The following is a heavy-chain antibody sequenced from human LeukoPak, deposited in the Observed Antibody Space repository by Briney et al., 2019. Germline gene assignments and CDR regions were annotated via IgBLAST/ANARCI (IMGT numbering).Heavy chain of an antibody. D-gene: IGHD1-1*01. V-gene: IGHV3-7*01. CDR2: IKGDGSEK. CDR1: GFTFGNSW. CDR3: TRMRYSDY. J-gene: IGHJ4*02. Sequence: GGSLRLSCAASGFTFGNSWMTWVRQAPGKGLEWVANIKGDGSEKYYVDSVKGRFTISRDNAKNSLYLQMNSLRADDTAVYYGTRMRYSDYWGQGTLVTVSS.